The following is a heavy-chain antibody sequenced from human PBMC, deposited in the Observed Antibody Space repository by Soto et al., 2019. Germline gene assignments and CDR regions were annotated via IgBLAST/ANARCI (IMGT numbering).Heavy chain of an antibody. V-gene: IGHV3-33*01. Sequence: GGSLRLSCAASGFTFSSYGMHWVRQAPGKGLEWVGVIWYDGSNKYYADSVKGRFTISRDNSKNTLYLQMNSLRAEDTAVYYCARESRPEQWLKYYGMDVWGQGTTVTVSS. J-gene: IGHJ6*02. CDR2: IWYDGSNK. CDR3: ARESRPEQWLKYYGMDV. D-gene: IGHD6-19*01. CDR1: GFTFSSYG.